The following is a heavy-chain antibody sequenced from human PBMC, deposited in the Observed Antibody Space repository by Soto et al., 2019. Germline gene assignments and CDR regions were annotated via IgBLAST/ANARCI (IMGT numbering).Heavy chain of an antibody. CDR3: ARAVAVPADFDY. Sequence: QVQLVQSGAEEKKPGASVKVSCKASGYTFTTYAMHWVRQAPGQRLEWMGWINAGNGNTKYSQKFQGRVTITRDTSGSTAYMELSSLRSEDTAVYYCARAVAVPADFDYWGHGTLVTVSS. D-gene: IGHD6-19*01. J-gene: IGHJ4*01. CDR2: INAGNGNT. CDR1: GYTFTTYA. V-gene: IGHV1-3*05.